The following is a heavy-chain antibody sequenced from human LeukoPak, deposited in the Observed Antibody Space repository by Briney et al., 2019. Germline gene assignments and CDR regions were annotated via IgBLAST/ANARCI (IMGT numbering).Heavy chain of an antibody. V-gene: IGHV4-4*07. CDR1: GGSISSYY. CDR2: IYTSGST. Sequence: SETLSLTCTVSGGSISSYYWSWIRQPAGKGLEWIGRIYTSGSTNYNPSLKSRVTISVDTSKNQFSLKLSSVTAADTAVYYCARALRVTWAYDAFDIWGQGTMVTVSS. CDR3: ARALRVTWAYDAFDI. D-gene: IGHD4-23*01. J-gene: IGHJ3*02.